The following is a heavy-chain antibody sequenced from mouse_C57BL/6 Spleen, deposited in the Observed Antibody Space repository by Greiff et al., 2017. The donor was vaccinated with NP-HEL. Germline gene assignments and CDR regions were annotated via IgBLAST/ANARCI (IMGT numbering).Heavy chain of an antibody. V-gene: IGHV1-53*01. J-gene: IGHJ2*01. Sequence: QVQLQQPGTELVKPGASVKLSCKASGYTFTSYWMHWVKQRPGQGLEWIGNINPSNGGTNYNEKFKSKATLTVDKSSSTAYMQLSSLTSEDSAVYYCARGGEELGRGELGFDYWGQGTTLTVSS. D-gene: IGHD4-1*01. CDR1: GYTFTSYW. CDR2: INPSNGGT. CDR3: ARGGEELGRGELGFDY.